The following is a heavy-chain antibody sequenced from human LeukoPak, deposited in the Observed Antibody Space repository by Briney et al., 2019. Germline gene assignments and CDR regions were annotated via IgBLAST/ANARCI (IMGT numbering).Heavy chain of an antibody. V-gene: IGHV3-33*01. D-gene: IGHD5-12*01. CDR2: IWYDGSNK. Sequence: GGSLRLSCAASGFTFSSYGMHWVRQAPGKGLEWVAVIWYDGSNKYYADSVKGRFTISRDNSKNTLYPQMNSLRAEDTAVYYCAREMVRYSGYDAFDYWGQGTLVTVSS. J-gene: IGHJ4*02. CDR3: AREMVRYSGYDAFDY. CDR1: GFTFSSYG.